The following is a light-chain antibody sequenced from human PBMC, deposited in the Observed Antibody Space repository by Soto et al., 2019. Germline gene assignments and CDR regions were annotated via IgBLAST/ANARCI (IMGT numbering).Light chain of an antibody. CDR2: DAS. Sequence: VLTQSPGTLSLSPGERATLSCRASQSVSSYLAWYQQKPGQAPRLLIYDASNRATGIPDRFSGSGSGTDFTLTISRLEPEDFAVYFCQQYGSSPWTXGQGTKVDIK. V-gene: IGKV3-20*01. CDR3: QQYGSSPWT. J-gene: IGKJ1*01. CDR1: QSVSSY.